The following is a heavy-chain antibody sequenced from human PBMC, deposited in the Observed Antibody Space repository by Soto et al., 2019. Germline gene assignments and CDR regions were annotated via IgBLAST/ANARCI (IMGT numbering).Heavy chain of an antibody. CDR2: IYSGGST. Sequence: LRLSCAGSGFIVSSYHMSWVRQAPGKGLEWISVIYSGGSTYYADSVKGRFTISRDNSENTLYLQLNSLRAEDTAVYYCAKSGGNGWFADAFDVWGQGTMVTVSS. J-gene: IGHJ3*01. V-gene: IGHV3-53*01. CDR1: GFIVSSYH. CDR3: AKSGGNGWFADAFDV. D-gene: IGHD6-19*01.